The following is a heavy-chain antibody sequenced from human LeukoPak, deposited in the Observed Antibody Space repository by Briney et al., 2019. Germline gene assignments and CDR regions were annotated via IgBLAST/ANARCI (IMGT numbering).Heavy chain of an antibody. Sequence: SETLSLTCTVSGGSIGSHQWSWIRQPPGKGLEFIGYIYYSGSTNYNPSLKSRVTISVDTSKNQFSLKLNSVTAADTAVYYCARHVFSGTSPRRAFDVWGQGTMVTVSS. V-gene: IGHV4-59*08. CDR1: GGSIGSHQ. J-gene: IGHJ3*01. CDR3: ARHVFSGTSPRRAFDV. D-gene: IGHD1-26*01. CDR2: IYYSGST.